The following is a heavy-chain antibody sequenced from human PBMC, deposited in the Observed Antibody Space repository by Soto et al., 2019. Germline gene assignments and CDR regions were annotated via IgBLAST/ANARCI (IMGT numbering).Heavy chain of an antibody. CDR1: GYSFTSYW. CDR2: IYPGDSDT. J-gene: IGHJ5*02. CDR3: ARLPYYDFWSGFWFDP. Sequence: GESLKISSKGSGYSFTSYWNGWVRQMPGKGLEWMGIIYPGDSDTRYSPSFQGQVTISADKSISTAYLQWSSLKASDTAMYYCARLPYYDFWSGFWFDPWGQGTLVTVSS. V-gene: IGHV5-51*01. D-gene: IGHD3-3*01.